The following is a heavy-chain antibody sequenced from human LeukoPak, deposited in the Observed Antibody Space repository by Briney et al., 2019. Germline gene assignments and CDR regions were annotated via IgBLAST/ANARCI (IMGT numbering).Heavy chain of an antibody. CDR2: INHSGST. CDR1: GGSFSGYY. D-gene: IGHD6-13*01. J-gene: IGHJ6*03. Sequence: SETLSLTCAVYGGSFSGYYWSWLRQPPGKGLEWLGEINHSGSTNYNPSLKSRVTISVDTSKNQFSLKLSSVTAADTAVYYCARERGSSSWYYYYYYMDVWGKGTTVTISS. V-gene: IGHV4-34*01. CDR3: ARERGSSSWYYYYYYMDV.